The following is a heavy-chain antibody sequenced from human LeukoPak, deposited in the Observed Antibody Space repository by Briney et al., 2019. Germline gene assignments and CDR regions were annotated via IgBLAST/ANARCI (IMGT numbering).Heavy chain of an antibody. Sequence: SETLSLTCTVSGGSLSSSSYYWGWIRQPPGKGLEWLGIIYYSGSTYYNPSLKSRVTITLDTTKNQLPLKLSSVTAADTAVYYCARLCQVTTCAKFEYWGQGILVTVSS. CDR1: GGSLSSSSYY. CDR2: IYYSGST. V-gene: IGHV4-39*01. J-gene: IGHJ4*02. CDR3: ARLCQVTTCAKFEY. D-gene: IGHD4-17*01.